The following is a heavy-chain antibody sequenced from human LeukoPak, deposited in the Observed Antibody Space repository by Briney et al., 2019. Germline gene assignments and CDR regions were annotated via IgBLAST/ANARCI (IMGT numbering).Heavy chain of an antibody. CDR3: ARGGSAYSSSWSTFDY. D-gene: IGHD6-13*01. CDR1: GFTFNNYW. V-gene: IGHV3-7*02. J-gene: IGHJ4*02. CDR2: INHDGSET. Sequence: GGSLRLSCAASGFTFNNYWMSWVRQAPGKGLEWVANINHDGSETHYVDSVKGRFTISRDNVKKSLFLQMNSLRAEDTAVYYCARGGSAYSSSWSTFDYWGQGTLVTVSS.